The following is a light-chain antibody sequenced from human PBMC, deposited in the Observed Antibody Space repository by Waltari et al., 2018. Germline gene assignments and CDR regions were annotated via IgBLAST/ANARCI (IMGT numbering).Light chain of an antibody. V-gene: IGLV2-14*03. CDR1: SSDVGGHNY. J-gene: IGLJ1*01. CDR3: SSYTSSSTPYV. CDR2: DVS. Sequence: QSALTQPASVSGSPGQSITISCTGTSSDVGGHNYVSWYQQHPGKVPKIMIYDVSNRPSGVSKRFSGSKSGNTASLTISGLQAEDEADYYCSSYTSSSTPYVFGTGTRVTVL.